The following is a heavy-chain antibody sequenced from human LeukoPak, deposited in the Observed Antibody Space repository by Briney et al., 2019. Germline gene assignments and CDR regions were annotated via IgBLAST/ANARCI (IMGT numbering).Heavy chain of an antibody. CDR1: GGSNSSYY. CDR3: ARVAYYYGTGSYYNPAHFDY. CDR2: ICYSGST. D-gene: IGHD3-10*01. V-gene: IGHV4-59*01. Sequence: SETLSLTCTVSGGSNSSYYCSWMRQPPGKGQEGIVNICYSGSTNYNPSLQSRVTISVDMSKDQFSLKLSSVTAADTAVYYCARVAYYYGTGSYYNPAHFDYWGQGTLVTVSS. J-gene: IGHJ4*02.